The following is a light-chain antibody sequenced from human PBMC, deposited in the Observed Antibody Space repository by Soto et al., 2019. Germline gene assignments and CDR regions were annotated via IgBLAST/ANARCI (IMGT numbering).Light chain of an antibody. CDR1: SSDVGGYNY. J-gene: IGLJ1*01. CDR3: CSYAGSNNSDV. V-gene: IGLV2-8*01. Sequence: QSALTQPPSASGSPGQSVTISCTGTSSDVGGYNYVSWYQQHPGKAPKLMIYEVSKRPSGVPDRFSGSKSGNTASLNVSGLQAEDEADYYCCSYAGSNNSDVFGTGTKLTVL. CDR2: EVS.